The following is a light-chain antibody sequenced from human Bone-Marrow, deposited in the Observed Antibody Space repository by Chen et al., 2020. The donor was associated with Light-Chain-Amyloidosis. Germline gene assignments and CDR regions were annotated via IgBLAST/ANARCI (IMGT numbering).Light chain of an antibody. J-gene: IGLJ3*02. CDR1: NIGSTS. Sequence: SYVLTQPSSVSVAPGQTATIPCGGNNIGSTSVHWYQQTPGQAPLLVVYDDSDRPSGIPQRLSGSNSGDTATLTISGVEAGDEADYYCQVWDRCSDRPVFGGGTKLTVL. CDR3: QVWDRCSDRPV. CDR2: DDS. V-gene: IGLV3-21*02.